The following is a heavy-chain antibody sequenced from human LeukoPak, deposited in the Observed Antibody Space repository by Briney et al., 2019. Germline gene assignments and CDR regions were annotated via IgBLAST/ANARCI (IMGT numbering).Heavy chain of an antibody. D-gene: IGHD2-8*02. Sequence: GGSLRLSCTASGFAFSNYAMNWVRQAPGKGLEWVSVIRSSGSGGSTYYADSVKGRFTISRDNSKNTLYLQMNSLRAEDTAIYYCATYRQVLLPFESWGQGTLVTVSS. CDR2: IRSSGSGGST. CDR1: GFAFSNYA. J-gene: IGHJ4*02. CDR3: ATYRQVLLPFES. V-gene: IGHV3-23*01.